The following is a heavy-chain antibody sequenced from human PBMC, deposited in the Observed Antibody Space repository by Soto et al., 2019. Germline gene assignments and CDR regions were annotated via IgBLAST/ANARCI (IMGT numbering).Heavy chain of an antibody. CDR1: GLSITDSEMG. CDR3: ARRHLAVAVSPGFDP. V-gene: IGHV2-26*01. Sequence: QVTLKESGPVLVKPTETLTLRCTVSGLSITDSEMGVSWIRQPPGQPLEWLAHIDSSCEKSYRTFLKSRLAISKDTSKSQIVLTMTNMDPADTATYYCARRHLAVAVSPGFDPWGQGSPVTVSS. CDR2: IDSSCEK. J-gene: IGHJ5*02. D-gene: IGHD6-19*01.